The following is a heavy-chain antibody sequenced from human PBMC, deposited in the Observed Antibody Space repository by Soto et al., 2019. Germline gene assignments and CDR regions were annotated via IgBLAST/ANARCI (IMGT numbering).Heavy chain of an antibody. Sequence: QVQLVESGGDVVQPGRSLRLSCSASGFTFSSYSVHWVRQAPGKGLEWLAFMSYDGSTKYYADSLKGRFTVSRDNSKNTLYLQMDSLRTEDTAVYYCARDAYDDPPGYFQHWGQDTLLTVSS. CDR2: MSYDGSTK. CDR1: GFTFSSYS. CDR3: ARDAYDDPPGYFQH. J-gene: IGHJ1*01. D-gene: IGHD3-22*01. V-gene: IGHV3-30-3*01.